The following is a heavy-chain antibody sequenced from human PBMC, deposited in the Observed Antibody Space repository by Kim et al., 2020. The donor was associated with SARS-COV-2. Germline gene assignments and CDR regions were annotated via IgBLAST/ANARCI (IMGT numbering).Heavy chain of an antibody. Sequence: TSYAQKFQGRVTMTRDTSTSTVDMELSSLRSEDTAVYYCARNRPVTTLDYWGQGTLVTVSS. J-gene: IGHJ4*02. V-gene: IGHV1-46*01. CDR3: ARNRPVTTLDY. CDR2: T. D-gene: IGHD4-17*01.